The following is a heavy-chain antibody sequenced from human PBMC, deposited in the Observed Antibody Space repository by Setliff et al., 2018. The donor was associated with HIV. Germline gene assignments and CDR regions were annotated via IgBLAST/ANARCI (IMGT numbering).Heavy chain of an antibody. CDR2: MNHSEH. CDR1: GGSFSGYS. Sequence: SETLSLTCAVYGGSFSGYSWTWIRQSPGKGLEWIGEMNHSEHYYNPTLKSRVTISTDTSKNQFSLELSSVTAADTALYYCARTITTFGVIGRGGRMDVWGKGTTVTVSS. CDR3: ARTITTFGVIGRGGRMDV. V-gene: IGHV4-34*01. J-gene: IGHJ6*04. D-gene: IGHD3-3*01.